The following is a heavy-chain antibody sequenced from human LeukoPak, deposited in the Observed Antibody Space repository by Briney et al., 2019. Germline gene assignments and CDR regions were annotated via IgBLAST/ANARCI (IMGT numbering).Heavy chain of an antibody. CDR1: GYTFTSYF. V-gene: IGHV1-46*01. Sequence: ASVKVSCKASGYTFTSYFMHWVRQAPGQGLEWMGIINPSGGSSSYAQKFQGRVTMTRDTSTSTAYMELSSLRSEDTAVYYCARSRDGSEFDYWGQGTLVTVSS. CDR3: ARSRDGSEFDY. J-gene: IGHJ4*02. CDR2: INPSGGSS. D-gene: IGHD5-24*01.